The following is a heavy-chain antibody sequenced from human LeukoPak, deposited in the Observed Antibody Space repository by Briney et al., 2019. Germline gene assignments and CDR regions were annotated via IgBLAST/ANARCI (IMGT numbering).Heavy chain of an antibody. D-gene: IGHD3-16*01. CDR3: ARFTPQGYGWGGYNRFDP. CDR1: GGSISSYY. V-gene: IGHV4-59*01. Sequence: SETLSLTCTVSGGSISSYYWNWIRQPPGKGLEWIGYIYYSGSTNYNPSLKSRVTISVDTSKNQFSLNLTAVTAADTAVYYCARFTPQGYGWGGYNRFDPWGQGTLVTVSS. CDR2: IYYSGST. J-gene: IGHJ5*02.